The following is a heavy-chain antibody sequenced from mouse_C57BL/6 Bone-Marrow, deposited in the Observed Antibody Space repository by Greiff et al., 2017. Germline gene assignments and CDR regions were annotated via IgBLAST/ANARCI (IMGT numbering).Heavy chain of an antibody. V-gene: IGHV5-12*01. J-gene: IGHJ4*01. Sequence: DVKLVESGGGLVQPGGSLKLSCAASGFTFSDYYMYWVRQTPEKRLEWVAYISNGGGSTYYPDTVKGRFTISRDNAKNTLYLQMSRLKSEDTAMYYCARLSSYAMDYWGQGTSVTVSS. CDR3: ARLSSYAMDY. CDR1: GFTFSDYY. CDR2: ISNGGGST.